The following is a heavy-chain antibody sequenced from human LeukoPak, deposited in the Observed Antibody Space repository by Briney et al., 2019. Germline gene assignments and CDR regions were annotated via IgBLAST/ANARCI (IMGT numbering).Heavy chain of an antibody. D-gene: IGHD3-3*01. V-gene: IGHV1-46*01. CDR3: ARDLTSRITIFGVAHDAFDL. CDR1: GYTFSSHY. J-gene: IGHJ3*01. CDR2: INPSGGNT. Sequence: GASVKVSCKASGYTFSSHYIHWVRQAPGQGLEWMGIINPSGGNTSYEQKFQGRVTMTRETPTSTVYMELSSLRSEDTAVYYCARDLTSRITIFGVAHDAFDLWGQGTMVTVSS.